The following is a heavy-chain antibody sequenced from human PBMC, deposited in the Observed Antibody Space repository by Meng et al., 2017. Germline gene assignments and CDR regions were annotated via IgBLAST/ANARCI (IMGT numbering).Heavy chain of an antibody. J-gene: IGHJ4*02. D-gene: IGHD1-26*01. CDR2: AYYRSKWYH. V-gene: IGHV6-1*01. CDR1: GDSVSCNSAA. CDR3: ARGSYSFDS. Sequence: QLQLQQSGPGLVKPSQTLSRICAISGDSVSCNSAAWNWIRQSPSRGLEWLGRAYYRSKWYHDYAESVKSRISIDPDTSKNQFSLQLRSVTPEDSAVYYCARGSYSFDSWGQRTLVTVSS.